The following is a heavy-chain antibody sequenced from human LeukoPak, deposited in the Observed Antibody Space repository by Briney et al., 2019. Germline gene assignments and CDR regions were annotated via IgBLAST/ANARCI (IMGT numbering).Heavy chain of an antibody. CDR1: GYTFTKYY. Sequence: ASVKVSCKASGYTFTKYYMHWVRQAPGQGLEWMGIINPSGGSTSYAQKFQGRVTMTRDTSTSTVYMELSGLRSEDTAVYYCARDHNEQQLPGDWGQGTLVTVSS. CDR2: INPSGGST. D-gene: IGHD6-13*01. V-gene: IGHV1-46*01. J-gene: IGHJ4*02. CDR3: ARDHNEQQLPGD.